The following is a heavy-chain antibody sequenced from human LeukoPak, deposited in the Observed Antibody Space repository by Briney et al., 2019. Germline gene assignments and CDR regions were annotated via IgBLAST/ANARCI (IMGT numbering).Heavy chain of an antibody. V-gene: IGHV4-59*01. CDR3: ARLEDGSGSYYYDAFDI. Sequence: SETLSLTCTVSGGSISSYYWSWIRQPPGKGLEWVGYIYYSGSTNYNPSLKSRVTISVDKSKNKFSLKLSSVTAADTAVYYCARLEDGSGSYYYDAFDIWGQGTMVTVSS. CDR1: GGSISSYY. D-gene: IGHD3-10*01. J-gene: IGHJ3*02. CDR2: IYYSGST.